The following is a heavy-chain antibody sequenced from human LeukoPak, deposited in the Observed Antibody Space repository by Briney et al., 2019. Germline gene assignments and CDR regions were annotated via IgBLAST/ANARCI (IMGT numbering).Heavy chain of an antibody. V-gene: IGHV3-15*01. Sequence: PGGSLRLSCAAFGFIFSDKWMAWVRQAPGRGLEWVARNKSKDVGGTAANAAPVEGRFTISRDDSKNTLYVQINSLKTEYTAVYYCTTTQYRDSSLRYWGQGTPVTVSS. D-gene: IGHD2-21*02. J-gene: IGHJ4*02. CDR1: GFIFSDKW. CDR3: TTTQYRDSSLRY. CDR2: NKSKDVGGTA.